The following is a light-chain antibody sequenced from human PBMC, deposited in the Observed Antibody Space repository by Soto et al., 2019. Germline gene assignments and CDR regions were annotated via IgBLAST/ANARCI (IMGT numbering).Light chain of an antibody. Sequence: ETVMTQSPATLSVSPGERATLSCRASQSVSSELAWYQQKPGQAPRLLIYGASTRATGIPARFSGSGSGTEVTLTISSLQAEDFAVYDCQQYNKWPRTFGQGTKVEIK. CDR1: QSVSSE. CDR2: GAS. V-gene: IGKV3-15*01. J-gene: IGKJ1*01. CDR3: QQYNKWPRT.